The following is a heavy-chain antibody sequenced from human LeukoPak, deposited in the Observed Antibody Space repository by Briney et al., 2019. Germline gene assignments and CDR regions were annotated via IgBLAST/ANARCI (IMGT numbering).Heavy chain of an antibody. CDR2: IKQDGSEK. Sequence: GGSLRLSCAASGFNFSSYWMSWVRQAPGKGLEWVANIKQDGSEKYYVDSVKGRFTISRDNAKNSLYLQMNSLRAEDTAVYYCARGTLRFWGQGTLVTVSS. CDR1: GFNFSSYW. CDR3: ARGTLRF. V-gene: IGHV3-7*04. J-gene: IGHJ4*02.